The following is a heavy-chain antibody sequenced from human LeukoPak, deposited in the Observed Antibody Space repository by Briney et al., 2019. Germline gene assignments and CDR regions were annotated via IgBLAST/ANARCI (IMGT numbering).Heavy chain of an antibody. CDR2: IYYSGST. D-gene: IGHD3-10*01. CDR3: ARRGLGGRAFDI. J-gene: IGHJ3*02. CDR1: GGSISSYY. V-gene: IGHV4-59*01. Sequence: SETLSLTCTVSGGSISSYYWSWIRQPPGKGLEWIGYIYYSGSTNYNPSLKSRVTISVDTSKNQFSLKLSSVTAADTAVYYCARRGLGGRAFDIWGQGTMVTVSS.